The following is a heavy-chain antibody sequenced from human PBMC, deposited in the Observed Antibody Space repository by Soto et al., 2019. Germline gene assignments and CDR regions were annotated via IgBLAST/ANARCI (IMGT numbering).Heavy chain of an antibody. J-gene: IGHJ6*02. CDR3: AREPGIAAAVFYYGMDV. CDR2: IWYDGSNK. D-gene: IGHD6-13*01. Sequence: GGSLRLSCAASGFTFSSYGMHWVRQAPGKGLEWVAVIWYDGSNKYYADSVKGRFTISRDNSKNTLYLQMNSLRAEDTAVYYCAREPGIAAAVFYYGMDVWGQGTTVTVSS. CDR1: GFTFSSYG. V-gene: IGHV3-33*01.